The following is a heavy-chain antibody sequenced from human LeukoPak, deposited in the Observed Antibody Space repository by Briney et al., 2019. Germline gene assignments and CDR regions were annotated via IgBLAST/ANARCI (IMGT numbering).Heavy chain of an antibody. D-gene: IGHD3-3*01. CDR1: GYTFTDYY. CDR3: VRDFWRGGGHYSDY. Sequence: ASVKVSCKASGYTFTDYYVHWVRQAPGEGLECVGFINPNNGDTKFAHKFQGRVSMTRDTSISTAYMELSSLGSDDAAVYFCVRDFWRGGGHYSDYWGQGTLVTVSS. J-gene: IGHJ4*02. V-gene: IGHV1-2*02. CDR2: INPNNGDT.